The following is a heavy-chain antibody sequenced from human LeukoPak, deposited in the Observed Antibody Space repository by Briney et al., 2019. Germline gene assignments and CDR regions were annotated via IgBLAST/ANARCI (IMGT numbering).Heavy chain of an antibody. CDR2: IIPIFGTA. CDR1: GYTFTSYG. D-gene: IGHD2/OR15-2a*01. V-gene: IGHV1-69*13. CDR3: ARGVVISMSAGFGY. J-gene: IGHJ4*02. Sequence: ASVKVSCKASGYTFTSYGISWVRQAPGQGLEWMGGIIPIFGTAHYAQKFQGRVTITADESTSTTYMELSSPRSEDTAVYYCARGVVISMSAGFGYWGQGTLVTVSS.